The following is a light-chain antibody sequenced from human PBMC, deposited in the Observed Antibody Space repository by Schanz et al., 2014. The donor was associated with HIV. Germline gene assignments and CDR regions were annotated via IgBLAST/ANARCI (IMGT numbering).Light chain of an antibody. CDR2: DVT. Sequence: QSALTQPASVSGSPGQSITISCTGTSSDVGGYNYVSWYQQHPGKAPKLMIYDVTNRPSGVSDRFSGSMSGNTASLTISGLQAEDEADYYCGSCSTTNTCTFGGGTKLTVL. CDR3: GSCSTTNTCT. V-gene: IGLV2-14*03. J-gene: IGLJ3*02. CDR1: SSDVGGYNY.